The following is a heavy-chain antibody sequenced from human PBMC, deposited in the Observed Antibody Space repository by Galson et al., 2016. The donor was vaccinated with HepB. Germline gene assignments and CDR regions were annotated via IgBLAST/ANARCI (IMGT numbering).Heavy chain of an antibody. CDR2: VSWDATAI. V-gene: IGHV3-43*01. J-gene: IGHJ4*02. D-gene: IGHD7-27*01. Sequence: SLRLSCAASGFTFDDYTMHWVRQAPGKGLEWVSLVSWDATAIYYADSVKGRFTISRDNSKNSLYLQMNRLTSEDTALYYCARETTIWGHGFQYWGQGTLVTVSS. CDR3: ARETTIWGHGFQY. CDR1: GFTFDDYT.